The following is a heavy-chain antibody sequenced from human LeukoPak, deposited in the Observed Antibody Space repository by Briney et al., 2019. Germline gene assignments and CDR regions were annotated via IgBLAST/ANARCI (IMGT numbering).Heavy chain of an antibody. V-gene: IGHV1-18*01. D-gene: IGHD6-6*01. CDR2: ISAYNGIT. CDR3: ARDRSSSSPYYYYMDV. Sequence: ASVKVSCKASGYTFTSYGISWVRQAPGQGLEWMGWISAYNGITNYAQKLQGRVTMTTDTSTSTAYMELRSLRSDDTAVYYCARDRSSSSPYYYYMDVWGKGTTVTVSS. J-gene: IGHJ6*03. CDR1: GYTFTSYG.